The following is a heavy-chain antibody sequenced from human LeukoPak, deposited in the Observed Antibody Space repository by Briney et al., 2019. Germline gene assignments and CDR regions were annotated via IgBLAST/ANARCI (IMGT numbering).Heavy chain of an antibody. CDR3: ARVYMEPNYYFDY. J-gene: IGHJ4*02. D-gene: IGHD1-14*01. V-gene: IGHV1-2*02. CDR2: INPNSGGT. CDR1: GYTFTGYY. Sequence: ASVKVSCKASGYTFTGYYMHWVRQAPGQGLEWVGWINPNSGGTNYAQKFQGRVTMTRDTSISTAYMELSRLRSDDTAVYYCARVYMEPNYYFDYWGQGTLVTVSS.